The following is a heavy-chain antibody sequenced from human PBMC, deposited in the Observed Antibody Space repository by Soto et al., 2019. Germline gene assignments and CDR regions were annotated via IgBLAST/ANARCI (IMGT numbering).Heavy chain of an antibody. J-gene: IGHJ6*02. CDR2: INPNNGGS. CDR3: ARAGVAASGSGVYAMDV. CDR1: GYTLTDYY. D-gene: IGHD6-13*01. V-gene: IGHV1-2*02. Sequence: QVEVVQSGPEVKKPGASVKVSCKACGYTLTDYYMHWVRQAPGQGLEWMGWINPNNGGSKSAQKFQDRVTMISDTCISTAYLELSSLTSDDTALYYCARAGVAASGSGVYAMDVWGQGTTVIVSS.